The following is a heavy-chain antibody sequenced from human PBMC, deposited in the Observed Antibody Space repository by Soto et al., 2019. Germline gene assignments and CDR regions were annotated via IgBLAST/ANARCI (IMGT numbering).Heavy chain of an antibody. CDR1: GFTFSSYA. J-gene: IGHJ4*02. D-gene: IGHD6-19*01. V-gene: IGHV3-23*01. CDR3: ARRSSGWYFDY. CDR2: ISGSGDST. Sequence: EVQLLESGGGLVQPGGSLRLSCAASGFTFSSYAMNWVRQAPGKGLEWVSAISGSGDSTYYADSVKGRFTISRDNSKNTLYLQMNSLRAEDTAVYYCARRSSGWYFDYWGQGTLVTVSS.